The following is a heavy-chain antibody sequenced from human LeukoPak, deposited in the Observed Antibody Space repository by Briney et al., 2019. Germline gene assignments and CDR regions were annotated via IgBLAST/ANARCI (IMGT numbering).Heavy chain of an antibody. CDR2: INPSGGST. D-gene: IGHD5-18*01. Sequence: GASVKVSCKASGYTFTSYGISWVRQAPGQGLEWMGIINPSGGSTSYAQKFQGRVTMTRDMSTSTVYMELSSLRSEDTAVYYCARATRIQLWLVGYFDLWGRGTLVTVSS. CDR1: GYTFTSYG. V-gene: IGHV1-46*01. J-gene: IGHJ2*01. CDR3: ARATRIQLWLVGYFDL.